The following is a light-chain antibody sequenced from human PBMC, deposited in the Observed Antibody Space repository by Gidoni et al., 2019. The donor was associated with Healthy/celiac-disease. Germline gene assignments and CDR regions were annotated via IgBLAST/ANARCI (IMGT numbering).Light chain of an antibody. J-gene: IGLJ3*02. CDR2: EGS. Sequence: QSALTQPASVSGSPGQSIHISCTGTSSAVGSYNIVSWYQQHPGKAPKLMIYEGSKRPSAVSNRFSGSKSGNTASLTISGLQAEDEADYYCCSYAGSSSWVFGGGTKLTVL. V-gene: IGLV2-23*01. CDR3: CSYAGSSSWV. CDR1: SSAVGSYNI.